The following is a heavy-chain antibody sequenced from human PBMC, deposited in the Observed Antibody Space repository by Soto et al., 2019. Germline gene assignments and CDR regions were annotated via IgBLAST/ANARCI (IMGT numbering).Heavy chain of an antibody. CDR3: ARGRYDILTGYYIDTDV. J-gene: IGHJ6*02. CDR2: ISAYNGNT. D-gene: IGHD3-9*01. V-gene: IGHV1-18*01. Sequence: ASVKVSCKASGYTFTSYGISWVRQAPGQGLEWMGWISAYNGNTNYAQKLQGRVTMTTDTSTSTAYMELRGLRSDDTAVYYCARGRYDILTGYYIDTDVWGQGTTVTVSS. CDR1: GYTFTSYG.